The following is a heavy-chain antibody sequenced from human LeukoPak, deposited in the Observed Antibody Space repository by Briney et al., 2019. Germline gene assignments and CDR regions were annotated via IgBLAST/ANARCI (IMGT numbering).Heavy chain of an antibody. V-gene: IGHV3-53*01. CDR1: Y. CDR2: IYSGGST. Sequence: YWSWIRQAPGKGLECVAVIYSGGSTYYADSVKGRFTISRDNSKNTLYLQMNSLRAEDTAVYYCARGPDYWGQGTLVTVSS. CDR3: ARGPDY. J-gene: IGHJ4*02.